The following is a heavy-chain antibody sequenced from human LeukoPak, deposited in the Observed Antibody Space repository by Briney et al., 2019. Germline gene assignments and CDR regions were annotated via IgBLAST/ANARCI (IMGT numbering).Heavy chain of an antibody. J-gene: IGHJ3*02. D-gene: IGHD2-15*01. CDR3: ARHRSGGSQDDAFDI. CDR2: IKQDGSEK. Sequence: PGGSLRLSCAASEFTFSRYWMCWVRQAPGKGLEWVADIKQDGSEKYYVDSVKGRFTISRQNAKNSLFLRMNSLRAEDTAVYYCARHRSGGSQDDAFDIWGQGTMVTVSS. CDR1: EFTFSRYW. V-gene: IGHV3-7*01.